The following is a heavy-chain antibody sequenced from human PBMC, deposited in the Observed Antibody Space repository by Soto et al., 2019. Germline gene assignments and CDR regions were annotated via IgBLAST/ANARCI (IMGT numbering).Heavy chain of an antibody. CDR3: ARERAYYYDSSGYYYGYFDY. CDR2: IYHSGST. V-gene: IGHV4-4*02. CDR1: GGSISSSNW. Sequence: SETLSLTCAVSGGSISSSNWWSWVRQPPGKGLEWIGEIYHSGSTNYNPSLKSRVTISVDKSKNQFSLKLSSVTAADTAVYYCARERAYYYDSSGYYYGYFDYWGQGTLVTVSS. D-gene: IGHD3-22*01. J-gene: IGHJ4*02.